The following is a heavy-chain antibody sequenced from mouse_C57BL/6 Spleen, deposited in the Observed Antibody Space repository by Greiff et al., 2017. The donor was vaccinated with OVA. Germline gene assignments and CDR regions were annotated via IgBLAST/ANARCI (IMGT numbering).Heavy chain of an antibody. J-gene: IGHJ2*01. D-gene: IGHD1-1*01. CDR2: IYPGSGST. Sequence: VKLVESGAELVKPGASVKMSCKASGYTFTSYWITWVKQRPGQGLEWIGDIYPGSGSTNYNEKFKSKATLTVDTSSSTAYMQLSSLTSEDSAVYYCARRLLQYYFDYWGQGTTLTVSS. CDR3: ARRLLQYYFDY. V-gene: IGHV1-55*01. CDR1: GYTFTSYW.